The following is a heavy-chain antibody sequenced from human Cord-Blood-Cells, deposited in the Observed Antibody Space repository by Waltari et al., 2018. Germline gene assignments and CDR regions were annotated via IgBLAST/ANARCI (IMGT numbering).Heavy chain of an antibody. CDR3: ARDLAGWFDP. V-gene: IGHV1-69*09. Sequence: QVQLVQSGAEVKKPGSSVKVSCKASGGTFSSYAISWVRQAPGQGLEWMGRSIPILGIANYAQKFQGRVTITADKSTSTAYMELSSLRSEDTAVYYCARDLAGWFDPWGQGTLVTVSS. CDR2: SIPILGIA. CDR1: GGTFSSYA. J-gene: IGHJ5*02.